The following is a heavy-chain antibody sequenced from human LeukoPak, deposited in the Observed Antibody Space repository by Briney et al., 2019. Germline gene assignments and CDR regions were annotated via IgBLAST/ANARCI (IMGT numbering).Heavy chain of an antibody. CDR2: INWNGGST. J-gene: IGHJ4*02. CDR1: GFTFDDYG. D-gene: IGHD3-10*01. V-gene: IGHV3-20*04. CDR3: ARGVNYGSGSYYLPFDY. Sequence: GGSLRLSCAASGFTFDDYGMSWGRQAPGRGLEWVSGINWNGGSTGYADAVKGRFTISRDNAKNSLYLQMNSLRAEDTALYYCARGVNYGSGSYYLPFDYWGQGTLVTVSS.